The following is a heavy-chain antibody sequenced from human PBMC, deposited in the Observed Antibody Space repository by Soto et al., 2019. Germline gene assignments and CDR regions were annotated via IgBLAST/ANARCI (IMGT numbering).Heavy chain of an antibody. J-gene: IGHJ5*02. Sequence: QVQLVQSGAEVKKTGSSVKVSCKISGGIFSRHAIDWVRQAPGQGLEWMGGIVPKLGTVIDAKNCQARVTISAEELTKTSYLDLSGLTFEDTAVYYGARPRTYDYESDGYYGHQFDDWGQGTLVTVSS. CDR1: GGIFSRHA. CDR3: ARPRTYDYESDGYYGHQFDD. CDR2: IVPKLGTV. D-gene: IGHD3-22*01. V-gene: IGHV1-69*01.